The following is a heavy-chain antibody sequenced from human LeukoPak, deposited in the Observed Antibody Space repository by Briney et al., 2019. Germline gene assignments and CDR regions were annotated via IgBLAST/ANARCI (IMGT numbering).Heavy chain of an antibody. CDR2: IYYSGST. CDR1: GGSISSYY. CDR3: ARHIYGSGSDY. Sequence: SETLSLTCTVSGGSISSYYWSWIRQPPGKGLEWIGYIYYSGSTNYNPSLKSRVTISVDTSKNQFSLKLSSVTAADTAVYYCARHIYGSGSDYWGQGTLVTVSS. V-gene: IGHV4-59*08. D-gene: IGHD3-10*01. J-gene: IGHJ4*02.